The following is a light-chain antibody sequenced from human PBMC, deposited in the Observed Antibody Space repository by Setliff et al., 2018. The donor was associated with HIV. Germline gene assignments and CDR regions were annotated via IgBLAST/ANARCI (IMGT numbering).Light chain of an antibody. CDR2: DVT. CDR3: CSYAGSDTWI. J-gene: IGLJ2*01. Sequence: QSALAQPASVSGSLGQSITISCTGSSTDVGDYQSVSWYQQHPGEVPKLMIYDVTKRPSGVSNRFSGSKSGNTASLTISGLQAEDEADYYCCSYAGSDTWIFGGGTKVTVL. V-gene: IGLV2-23*02. CDR1: STDVGDYQS.